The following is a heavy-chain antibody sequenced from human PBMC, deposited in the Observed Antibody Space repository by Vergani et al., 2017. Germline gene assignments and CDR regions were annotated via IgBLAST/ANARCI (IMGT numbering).Heavy chain of an antibody. CDR1: GDSIISRSYY. J-gene: IGHJ6*02. CDR2: IYNSGNG. D-gene: IGHD3-10*01. CDR3: ARHRGSGGFFPSSYFYGMDV. V-gene: IGHV4-39*01. Sequence: QMQLQESGPGLVKASETLSLTCTVSGDSIISRSYYWGWIRQPPGKGLEWIGSIYNSGNGDSSSSLKSRVSISIVSSSKFSLSLTSVTAADTAIYYCARHRGSGGFFPSSYFYGMDVWGHGTTVTVS.